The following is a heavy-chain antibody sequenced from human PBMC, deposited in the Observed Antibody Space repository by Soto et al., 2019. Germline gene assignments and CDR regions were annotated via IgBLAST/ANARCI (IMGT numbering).Heavy chain of an antibody. CDR3: ARAPDSVDFGRWFHP. CDR2: MNPDSGKT. D-gene: IGHD2-15*01. V-gene: IGHV1-8*01. CDR1: GYTFTHFD. J-gene: IGHJ5*02. Sequence: QVQLVQSGAEVRKPGASVKVSCKASGYTFTHFDINWVRQAPGHGLEWMGWMNPDSGKTAYAAKFRGRGTMTRNTSMSTAYMELTSQTSEETGAYYCARAPDSVDFGRWFHPWSQGTQVIVSS.